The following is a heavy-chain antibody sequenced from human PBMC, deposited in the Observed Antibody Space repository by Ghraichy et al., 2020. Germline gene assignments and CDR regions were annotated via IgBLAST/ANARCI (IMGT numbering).Heavy chain of an antibody. V-gene: IGHV3-23*01. Sequence: GSLRLSCAASGFTFSSYAMSWVRQAPGKGLEWVSAISGSGGSTYYADSVKGRFTISRDNSKNTLYLQMNSLRAEDTAVYYCAKERDYDFWSGYSINWFDPWGQGTLVTVSS. J-gene: IGHJ5*02. CDR2: ISGSGGST. D-gene: IGHD3-3*01. CDR1: GFTFSSYA. CDR3: AKERDYDFWSGYSINWFDP.